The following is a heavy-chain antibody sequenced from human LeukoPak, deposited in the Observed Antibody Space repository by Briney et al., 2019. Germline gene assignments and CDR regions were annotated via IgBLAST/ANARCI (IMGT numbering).Heavy chain of an antibody. D-gene: IGHD3-10*01. Sequence: ASVKVSCKASGYTFTSYAMNWVRQAPGQGLEWMGWINTNTGNPTYAQGFTGRFVFSLDTSVSTAYLQISSLKAADTAVYYCARGKEVITMLRGLKPGYYFDYWGQGTLVTVSS. CDR2: INTNTGNP. CDR3: ARGKEVITMLRGLKPGYYFDY. J-gene: IGHJ4*02. CDR1: GYTFTSYA. V-gene: IGHV7-4-1*02.